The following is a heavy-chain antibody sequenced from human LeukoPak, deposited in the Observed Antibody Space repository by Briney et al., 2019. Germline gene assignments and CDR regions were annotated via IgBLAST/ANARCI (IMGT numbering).Heavy chain of an antibody. CDR2: IYHSGST. CDR1: GGSISISNSNW. J-gene: IGHJ4*02. V-gene: IGHV4-4*02. Sequence: SETLSLTCAVSGGSISISNSNWLSWVRQPPGKGLEWIGEIYHSGSTNYNPSLKSRVTISVDKSKNQFSLKLSSVTAADTAVYYCAREGGPYRPLDYSGQGTLVTVSS. CDR3: AREGGPYRPLDY.